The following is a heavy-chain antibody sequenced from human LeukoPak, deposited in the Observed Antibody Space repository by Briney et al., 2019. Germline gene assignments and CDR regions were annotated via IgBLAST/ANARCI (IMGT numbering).Heavy chain of an antibody. CDR3: VRRGNRWGDY. CDR1: GFTFSDCW. J-gene: IGHJ4*02. V-gene: IGHV3-7*01. CDR2: IKDDGSEI. D-gene: IGHD3-16*01. Sequence: GGSLGLSCEASGFTFSDCWMSWIRQTPGKGLEWVANIKDDGSEIYYVDSVKGRFTISRDNAKNSLYLQMNSLRADDTALYYCVRRGNRWGDYWGQGTLVTVSS.